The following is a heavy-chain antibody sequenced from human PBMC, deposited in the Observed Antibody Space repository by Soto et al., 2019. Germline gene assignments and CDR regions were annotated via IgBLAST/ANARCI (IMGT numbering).Heavy chain of an antibody. Sequence: QLQLQESGPGLVKPSETLSLTCTVSGGSISSSSYYWGWIRQPPGKGLELIGSIYYSGSTYYNPSHKSRVTISVDTSKNQFSLKLSSVTAADTAVYYCARVYSSSWYRGAFDIWGQGTMVTVSS. CDR3: ARVYSSSWYRGAFDI. V-gene: IGHV4-39*01. CDR1: GGSISSSSYY. J-gene: IGHJ3*02. CDR2: IYYSGST. D-gene: IGHD6-13*01.